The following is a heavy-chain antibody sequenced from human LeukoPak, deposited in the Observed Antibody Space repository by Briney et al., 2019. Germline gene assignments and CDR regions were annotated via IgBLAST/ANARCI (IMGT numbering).Heavy chain of an antibody. D-gene: IGHD1-26*01. CDR3: ARKGGEWERLRAYNWFDP. J-gene: IGHJ5*02. CDR1: VGSFSGYY. CDR2: INHSRRT. Sequence: SESLSLTCAVYVGSFSGYYWSWIPEPPGKGLEWVGEINHSRRTNYNTSLKSRVTVSVDTSKNQFSLTLSSLTAADTAVDYCARKGGEWERLRAYNWFDPWGQGTLVTVSS. V-gene: IGHV4-34*01.